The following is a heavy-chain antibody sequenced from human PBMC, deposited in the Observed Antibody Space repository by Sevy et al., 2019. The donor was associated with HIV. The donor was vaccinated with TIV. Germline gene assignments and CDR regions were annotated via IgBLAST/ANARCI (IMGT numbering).Heavy chain of an antibody. V-gene: IGHV3-7*01. CDR2: IKQDGSKN. J-gene: IGHJ4*02. D-gene: IGHD2-15*01. CDR1: GFTFSGYW. Sequence: GGSLRLSCAASGFTFSGYWMSWVRQAPGKGLQWVANIKQDGSKNEFVDSVKGRFTISRDNPKNSLYLQMNSLGADDTAWYYCAREGAGGFDYWGQGTLVTVSS. CDR3: AREGAGGFDY.